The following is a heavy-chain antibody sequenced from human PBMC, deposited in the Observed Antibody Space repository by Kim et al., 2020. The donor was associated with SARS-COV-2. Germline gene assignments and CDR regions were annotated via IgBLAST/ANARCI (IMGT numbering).Heavy chain of an antibody. Sequence: YYADSVKGRFTISRDNSKNTLYLQMNSLRAEDTAVYYCAKDPRREWLFPNWGQGTLVTVSS. V-gene: IGHV3-23*01. J-gene: IGHJ4*02. CDR3: AKDPRREWLFPN. D-gene: IGHD3-3*01.